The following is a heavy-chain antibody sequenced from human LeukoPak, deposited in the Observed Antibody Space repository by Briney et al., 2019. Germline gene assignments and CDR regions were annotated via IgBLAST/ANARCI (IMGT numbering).Heavy chain of an antibody. CDR2: ISSSSSYI. CDR3: ARAGGTYYDSSGYYYGFDY. V-gene: IGHV3-21*01. Sequence: GGSLRLSCAASGFTFSSYAMSWVRQAPGKGLEWVSSISSSSSYIYYADSVKGRFTISRDNAKNSLYLQMNSLRAEDTAVYYCARAGGTYYDSSGYYYGFDYWGQGTLVTVSS. J-gene: IGHJ4*02. D-gene: IGHD3-22*01. CDR1: GFTFSSYA.